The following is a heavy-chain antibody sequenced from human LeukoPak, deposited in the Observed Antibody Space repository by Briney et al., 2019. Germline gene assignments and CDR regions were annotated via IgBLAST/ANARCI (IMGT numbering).Heavy chain of an antibody. Sequence: SETLSLTCTVSGGSLSPFYWSWIRQPPGKGPDWSAHVYHSGTTNYNPSLKSRVAISADTSKNQFSLRLSSVTAADTAVYYCARGACSGGSCLDSWGQGTLLTVSS. CDR3: ARGACSGGSCLDS. D-gene: IGHD2-15*01. V-gene: IGHV4-59*01. CDR2: VYHSGTT. J-gene: IGHJ4*02. CDR1: GGSLSPFY.